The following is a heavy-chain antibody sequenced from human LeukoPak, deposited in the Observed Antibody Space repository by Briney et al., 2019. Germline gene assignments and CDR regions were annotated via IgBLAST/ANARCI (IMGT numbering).Heavy chain of an antibody. J-gene: IGHJ4*02. V-gene: IGHV4-30-4*02. D-gene: IGHD3-10*01. Sequence: KTSETLSLTCSVSGDSISSRDYYWSWIRQPPGKGLEWIGYIYYSGSTSYNPSLKSRVTISVDTSKNQFSLKLSSVTAADTAVYYCARSMVRGVTRLDYWGQGTLVTVSS. CDR1: GDSISSRDYY. CDR3: ARSMVRGVTRLDY. CDR2: IYYSGST.